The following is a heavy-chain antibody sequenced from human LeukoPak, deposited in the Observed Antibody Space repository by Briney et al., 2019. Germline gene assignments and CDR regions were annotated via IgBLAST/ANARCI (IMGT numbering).Heavy chain of an antibody. Sequence: SQTLSLTCAVSGGSISTGGYSWSWIRQPPGKGLEWLVYIYYSGINNYNPSLKSGVTISVDTSKNQFSLRLTSVTAADTAVYYCARALRQQLVTGWSDPWGQGTLVTVSS. CDR3: ARALRQQLVTGWSDP. CDR2: IYYSGIN. V-gene: IGHV4-61*08. D-gene: IGHD6-13*01. CDR1: GGSISTGGYS. J-gene: IGHJ5*02.